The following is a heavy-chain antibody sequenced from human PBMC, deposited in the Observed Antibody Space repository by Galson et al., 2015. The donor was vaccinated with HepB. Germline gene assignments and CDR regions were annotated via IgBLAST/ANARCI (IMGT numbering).Heavy chain of an antibody. V-gene: IGHV3-23*01. D-gene: IGHD5-24*01. J-gene: IGHJ4*02. Sequence: SLRLSCAASGFTFSSYAMTWVRQAPGKGLEWVSTFADATYYADSVKGRFTISRDNSKNMLYLQMNSLRAEDTAVYYCAKDFSRNYPHDFDHWGQGTLVTVSS. CDR2: FADAT. CDR1: GFTFSSYA. CDR3: AKDFSRNYPHDFDH.